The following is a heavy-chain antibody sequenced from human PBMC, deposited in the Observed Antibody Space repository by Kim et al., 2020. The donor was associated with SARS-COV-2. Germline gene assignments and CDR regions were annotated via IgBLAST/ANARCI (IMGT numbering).Heavy chain of an antibody. CDR1: GFIFSSYA. CDR3: ARGRVTTGRSDY. J-gene: IGHJ4*01. CDR2: IFSGGNSA. Sequence: GGSLRLSCAASGFIFSSYAITWVRQAPGKGLEWVSLIFSGGNSAYYGDSVKGRFTVSRDNSKNTLYLQMNSLRAEDTAIYYCARGRVTTGRSDYWGHGTLVTVSS. D-gene: IGHD4-4*01. V-gene: IGHV3-23*03.